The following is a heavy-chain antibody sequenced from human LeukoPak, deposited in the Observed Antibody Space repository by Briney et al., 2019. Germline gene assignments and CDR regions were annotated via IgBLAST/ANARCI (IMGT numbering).Heavy chain of an antibody. J-gene: IGHJ6*02. V-gene: IGHV4-59*12. Sequence: SETLSLTCTVSGGSISSYYWSWIRQPPGKGLEWIGYIYYSGSTSYNPSLKSRVTISVDTSKNQFSLKLSSVTAADTAVYYCARGRYDFWSGYSYYYGMDVWGQGTTVTVSS. D-gene: IGHD3-3*01. CDR2: IYYSGST. CDR3: ARGRYDFWSGYSYYYGMDV. CDR1: GGSISSYY.